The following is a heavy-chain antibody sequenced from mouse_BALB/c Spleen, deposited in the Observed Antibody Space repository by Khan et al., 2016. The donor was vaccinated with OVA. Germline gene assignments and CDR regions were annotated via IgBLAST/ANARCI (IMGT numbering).Heavy chain of an antibody. D-gene: IGHD1-1*01. J-gene: IGHJ4*01. CDR2: IWSDGTT. V-gene: IGHV2-6-1*01. Sequence: QVQLKESGPGLVAPSQSLSITCTISGFSLTNYGVHWVRQPPGKGLEWLVVIWSDGTTTYDSALKSRLTISKDNSKRQVFLKMDSLQTDDTAMYYCARQPYVHYCVMDYWGQGTSVTVSS. CDR1: GFSLTNYG. CDR3: ARQPYVHYCVMDY.